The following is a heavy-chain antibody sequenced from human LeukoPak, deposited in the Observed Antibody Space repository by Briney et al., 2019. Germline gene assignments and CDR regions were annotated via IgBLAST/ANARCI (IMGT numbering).Heavy chain of an antibody. CDR2: IKSKRDGGTT. CDR1: GFTFSNYW. J-gene: IGHJ4*02. V-gene: IGHV3-15*01. Sequence: GGSLRLSCAASGFTFSNYWMSWVRQAPGKGLEWVGRIKSKRDGGTTDYAAPGKGRFTISRDDSENTLYLQMNSLKTEDTAVYYCTADVPNDDGDYVPIDYWGQGTLVTVSS. D-gene: IGHD4-17*01. CDR3: TADVPNDDGDYVPIDY.